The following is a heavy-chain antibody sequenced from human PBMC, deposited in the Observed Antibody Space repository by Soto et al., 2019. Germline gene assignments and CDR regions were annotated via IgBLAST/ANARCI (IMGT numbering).Heavy chain of an antibody. D-gene: IGHD3-3*01. CDR3: ARDGFLEWLSQEWFDP. V-gene: IGHV3-48*01. CDR1: GFTFSSYS. J-gene: IGHJ5*02. Sequence: PGGSLRLSCAASGFTFSSYSMNWVRQAPGKGLEWVSYISSSSSTIYYADSVKGRFTISRDNAKNSLYLQMNSLRAEDTAVYYCARDGFLEWLSQEWFDPWGQGTLVTVSS. CDR2: ISSSSSTI.